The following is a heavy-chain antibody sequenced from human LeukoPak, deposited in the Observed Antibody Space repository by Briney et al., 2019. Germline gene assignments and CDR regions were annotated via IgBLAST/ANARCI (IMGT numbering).Heavy chain of an antibody. J-gene: IGHJ4*02. CDR1: GITLSNYG. Sequence: PGESLRLSCAVSGITLSNYGVSWVRQAPGKGLEWVAGISGSGGSTNYADSVKGRFTISRDNPKNTLYLHMNSLRPEDTAVYFCAKRGVVIRVILVGFHQEASYFDSWGQGALVTVSS. V-gene: IGHV3-23*01. D-gene: IGHD3-22*01. CDR2: ISGSGGST. CDR3: AKRGVVIRVILVGFHQEASYFDS.